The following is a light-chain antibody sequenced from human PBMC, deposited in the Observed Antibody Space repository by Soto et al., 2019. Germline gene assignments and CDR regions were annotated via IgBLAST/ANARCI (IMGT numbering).Light chain of an antibody. J-gene: IGKJ1*01. CDR2: AAS. Sequence: AIRMTQSPSSFSASTGDRVTITCRASQGISSYLAWYQQKPGKAPKLMIYAASTLQSGVPSRFSGSGSGTDFTLTISCLPSEDFATYYCQQYYNYPWTFGQGTKVELK. V-gene: IGKV1-8*01. CDR3: QQYYNYPWT. CDR1: QGISSY.